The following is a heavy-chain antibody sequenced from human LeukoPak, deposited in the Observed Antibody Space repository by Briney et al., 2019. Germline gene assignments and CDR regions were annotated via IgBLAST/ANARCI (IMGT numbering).Heavy chain of an antibody. V-gene: IGHV4-39*07. Sequence: SETLSLTCTVSGGSISSSSYYWGWIRQPPGKGLEWIGSIYYSGSTYYNPSLKSRVTISVDTSKNQFSLKLSSVTAADTAVYYCARGRTEYYDFWSGYYHLYWGQGTLVTVSS. J-gene: IGHJ4*02. D-gene: IGHD3-3*01. CDR1: GGSISSSSYY. CDR2: IYYSGST. CDR3: ARGRTEYYDFWSGYYHLY.